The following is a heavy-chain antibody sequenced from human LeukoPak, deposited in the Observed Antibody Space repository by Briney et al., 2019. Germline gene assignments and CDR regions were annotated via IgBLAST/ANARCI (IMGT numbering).Heavy chain of an antibody. CDR1: GFPFSNYS. CDR3: ARDRSSYEYYFDY. V-gene: IGHV3-30-3*01. D-gene: IGHD5-12*01. Sequence: PGRSLTLSWAAAGFPFSNYSMHWVRQAAGKGLGWGAVISYDGTNKYYAESVKGRFHISRDNSKNTLYLQMSSLRAEDTAVYYCARDRSSYEYYFDYWGQGTLVTVSS. J-gene: IGHJ4*02. CDR2: ISYDGTNK.